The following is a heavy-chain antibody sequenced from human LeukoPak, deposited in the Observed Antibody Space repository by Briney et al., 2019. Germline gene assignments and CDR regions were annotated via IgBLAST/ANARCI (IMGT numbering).Heavy chain of an antibody. D-gene: IGHD3-3*01. CDR3: AIQISGVVS. CDR2: ISWNSGSI. J-gene: IGHJ4*02. CDR1: GFTFDDYA. V-gene: IGHV3-9*01. Sequence: GGSLRLSCAASGFTFDDYAMHWVRQAPGKGLEWVSGISWNSGSIGYADSVKGRFTISRDNAKNTLYLQMNSLRAEDTAVYYCAIQISGVVSWGQGTLVTVSS.